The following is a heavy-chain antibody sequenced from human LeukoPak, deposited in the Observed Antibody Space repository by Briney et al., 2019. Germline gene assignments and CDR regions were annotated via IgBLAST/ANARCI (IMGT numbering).Heavy chain of an antibody. CDR3: ARDLFYSVSGTYYNVGRVFNY. V-gene: IGHV1-2*02. Sequence: ASVKVSCKASGFTFTGYYMHWVRQAPGQGLEWMGWINPNSGGTNYAQKFQGRVTMTRDTSITTAYMELASLRSDDTAVYYCARDLFYSVSGTYYNVGRVFNYWGQGTLVTVSS. J-gene: IGHJ4*02. CDR1: GFTFTGYY. CDR2: INPNSGGT. D-gene: IGHD3-10*01.